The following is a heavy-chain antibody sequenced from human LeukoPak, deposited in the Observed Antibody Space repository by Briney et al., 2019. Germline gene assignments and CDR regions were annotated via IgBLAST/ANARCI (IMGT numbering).Heavy chain of an antibody. J-gene: IGHJ4*02. D-gene: IGHD4-23*01. CDR3: ARESGGNPATSEDY. V-gene: IGHV1-69*05. CDR2: IIPIFGTA. Sequence: GASVKVSCKASGGTFSSYAISWVRQAPGQGLEWMGGIIPIFGTANYAQKFQGRVTMTRDTSTSTVYMELSSLRSEDTAVYYCARESGGNPATSEDYWGQGTLVTVSS. CDR1: GGTFSSYA.